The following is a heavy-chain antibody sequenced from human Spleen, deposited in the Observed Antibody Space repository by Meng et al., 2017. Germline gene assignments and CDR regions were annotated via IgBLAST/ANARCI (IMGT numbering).Heavy chain of an antibody. D-gene: IGHD3-9*01. V-gene: IGHV4-31*02. CDR2: IYYTGSA. J-gene: IGHJ5*02. CDR3: ARDRHYDVSTGYGWFDP. Sequence: VPVQESGPRLVHHSSTLSLTWTVSGGSIRSRNNYWSWVRQYPGKGLEWIGSIYYTGSAYYNPSLKSRVYISIDTSKNQFSLKLNSVTASDTAVYYCARDRHYDVSTGYGWFDPWGQGTLVTVSS. CDR1: GGSIRSRNNY.